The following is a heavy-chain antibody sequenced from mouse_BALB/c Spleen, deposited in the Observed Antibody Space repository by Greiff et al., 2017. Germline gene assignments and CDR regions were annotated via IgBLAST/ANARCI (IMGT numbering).Heavy chain of an antibody. CDR1: GFTFSSFG. CDR3: ARTDYAMDY. J-gene: IGHJ4*01. CDR2: ISSGSSTI. V-gene: IGHV5-17*02. Sequence: EVQLVASGGGLVQPGGSRKLSCAASGFTFSSFGMHWVRQAPEKGLEWVAYISSGSSTIYYADTVKGRFTISRDNPKNTLFLQMSSLRSEDTAMYCCARTDYAMDYWGQGTSVTVSS.